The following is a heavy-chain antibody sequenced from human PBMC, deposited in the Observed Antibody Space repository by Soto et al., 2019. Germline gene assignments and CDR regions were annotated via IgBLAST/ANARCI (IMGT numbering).Heavy chain of an antibody. CDR3: ARDILNYYDFWSSYYGFFDY. D-gene: IGHD3-3*01. Sequence: ASVKVSCKASGYTFTSYGISWVRQAPGQGLEWMGWISAYNGNTNYAQKLQGRVTMTTDTSTSTAYMELRSLRSDDTAVYYCARDILNYYDFWSSYYGFFDYWGQGTLVTVSS. J-gene: IGHJ4*02. CDR2: ISAYNGNT. CDR1: GYTFTSYG. V-gene: IGHV1-18*04.